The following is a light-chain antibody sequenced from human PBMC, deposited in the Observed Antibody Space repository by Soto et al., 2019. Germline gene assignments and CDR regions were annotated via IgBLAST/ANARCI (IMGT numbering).Light chain of an antibody. CDR2: EDN. V-gene: IGLV6-57*04. Sequence: NFLLTQPHSVSESPGKTVTISCTRSSGSIASNYVQWYQQRPGSAPTTVIYEDNQRPSGVPDRFSGSIDSSSNSASLTISGLKTEDEADYYGQSYDSSNQGVFGGGTQLTV. CDR3: QSYDSSNQGV. CDR1: SGSIASNY. J-gene: IGLJ2*01.